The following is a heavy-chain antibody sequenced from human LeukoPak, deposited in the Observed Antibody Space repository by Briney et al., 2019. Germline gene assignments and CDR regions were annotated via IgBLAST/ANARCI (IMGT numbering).Heavy chain of an antibody. J-gene: IGHJ3*02. D-gene: IGHD3-9*01. Sequence: PSETLSLTCAVYGGSFSGYYWSWIRQPPGKGLEWIGEINHSGSTNYNPSLKSRVTISVDTSKNQFSLKLSSVTAADTAVYYCAAEYYDILTGYYRVRAFDIWGQGTMVTVSS. CDR2: INHSGST. CDR1: GGSFSGYY. CDR3: AAEYYDILTGYYRVRAFDI. V-gene: IGHV4-34*01.